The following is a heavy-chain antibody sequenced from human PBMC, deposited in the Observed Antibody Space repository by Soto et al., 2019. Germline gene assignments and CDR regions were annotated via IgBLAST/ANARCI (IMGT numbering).Heavy chain of an antibody. CDR1: GGTFSRNT. CDR2: NMPIFGSA. CDR3: ASHLDSDTTGYYMAY. Sequence: SVKVSCKASGGTFSRNTISWVRQSPGLGLEWMGGNMPIFGSANYAQKFQGRVTITAHENTSTVYMELSRLRSEDTAVYYCASHLDSDTTGYYMAYWGQGTQVTVSS. D-gene: IGHD3-22*01. V-gene: IGHV1-69*13. J-gene: IGHJ4*02.